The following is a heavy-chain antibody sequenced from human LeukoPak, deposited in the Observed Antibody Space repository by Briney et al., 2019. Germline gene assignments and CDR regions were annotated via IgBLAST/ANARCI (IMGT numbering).Heavy chain of an antibody. CDR2: SRNKANSYTT. CDR3: ASSPTLYGPGGYGRGAFDI. J-gene: IGHJ3*02. CDR1: GLTLSDHY. V-gene: IGHV3-72*01. D-gene: IGHD3-10*01. Sequence: GGSLRLSCAASGLTLSDHYMDWVRQAPGKGLEWVARSRNKANSYTTKYAASVKGRFTISRDDSKNSVYLQMNSLKTEDTAVYYCASSPTLYGPGGYGRGAFDIRGQGTMVTVSS.